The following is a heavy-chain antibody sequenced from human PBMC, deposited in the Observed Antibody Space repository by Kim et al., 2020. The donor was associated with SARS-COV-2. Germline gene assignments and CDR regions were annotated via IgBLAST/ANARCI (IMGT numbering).Heavy chain of an antibody. CDR3: ARDPRVRGSYCSGGSCIYGMDV. Sequence: SETLSLTCTVSGGSISSYYWSWIRQPPGKGLEWIGYIYYSGSTNYNPSLKSRVTISVDTSKNQFSLKLSSVTAADTAVYYCARDPRVRGSYCSGGSCIYGMDVWGQGTTVTVSS. CDR1: GGSISSYY. V-gene: IGHV4-59*01. CDR2: IYYSGST. D-gene: IGHD2-15*01. J-gene: IGHJ6*02.